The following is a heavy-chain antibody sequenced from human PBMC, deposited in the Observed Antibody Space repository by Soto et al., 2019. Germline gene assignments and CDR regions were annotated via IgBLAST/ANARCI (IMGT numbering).Heavy chain of an antibody. CDR1: GFTFSSYE. CDR2: ISSSGNTK. V-gene: IGHV3-48*03. CDR3: ARLTGDVDGDDY. D-gene: IGHD3-10*01. J-gene: IGHJ4*02. Sequence: EVQVVESGGGLVQPRGSLRLSCAASGFTFSSYEMNWVRQAPGKGLEWVSYISSSGNTKYYADSVKGRFIISRDNAKNSLYLHMNALIADDTAVYYGARLTGDVDGDDYWGQGTRVTVSS.